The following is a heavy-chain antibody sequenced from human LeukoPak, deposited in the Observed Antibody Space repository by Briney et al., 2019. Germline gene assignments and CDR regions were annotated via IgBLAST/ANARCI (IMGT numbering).Heavy chain of an antibody. D-gene: IGHD3-22*01. Sequence: GASVKVSCKVSGYTLTELSMHWVRQAPGQGLEWMGIINPSGGSTSYAQKFQGRVTMTRDMSTSTVYMELSSLRSEDTAVYYCARFLEGYSYDSSGYDYWGQGTLVTVSS. J-gene: IGHJ4*02. CDR2: INPSGGST. V-gene: IGHV1-46*01. CDR1: GYTLTELS. CDR3: ARFLEGYSYDSSGYDY.